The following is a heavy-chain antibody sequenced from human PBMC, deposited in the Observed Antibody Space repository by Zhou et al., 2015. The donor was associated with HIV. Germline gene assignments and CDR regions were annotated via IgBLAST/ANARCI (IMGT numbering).Heavy chain of an antibody. J-gene: IGHJ5*02. V-gene: IGHV1-18*01. CDR3: ARAVGYCSGASCYRFDP. CDR1: DYTFTNYP. D-gene: IGHD2-2*02. CDR2: INPNNGNT. Sequence: QVHLVQSGAEVKKPGASVKVSCKASDYTFTNYPITWVRQAPGQGLEWLGWINPNNGNTNYALNLQGRVTMTTDTSTSTAYMELRSLRSDDTAIYYCARAVGYCSGASCYRFDPWGREPGHRLL.